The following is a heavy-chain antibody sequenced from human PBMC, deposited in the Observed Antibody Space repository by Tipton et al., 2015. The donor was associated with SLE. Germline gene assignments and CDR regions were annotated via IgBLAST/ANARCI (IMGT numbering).Heavy chain of an antibody. V-gene: IGHV3-72*01. D-gene: IGHD1-26*01. CDR1: GFTFSDHS. J-gene: IGHJ4*02. CDR2: TRNKANSYTT. CDR3: TTDVATIAY. Sequence: SLRLSCAASGFTFSDHSMDWVRQAPGKGLEWVGRTRNKANSYTTEYAASVKGRFTISRDDSKNTLYLQMNSLRTEDTAMYYCTTDVATIAYWGQGTLVTVSS.